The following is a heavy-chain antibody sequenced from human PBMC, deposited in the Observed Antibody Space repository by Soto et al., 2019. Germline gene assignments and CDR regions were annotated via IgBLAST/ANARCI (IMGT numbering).Heavy chain of an antibody. V-gene: IGHV5-51*01. J-gene: IGHJ6*03. D-gene: IGHD1-1*01. CDR1: GYSFTSYW. CDR2: IYPGDSDT. Sequence: GESVKISCKGSGYSFTSYWIVWVRQMPGKGLEWMGIIYPGDSDTRYSPSFQGQVTISADKSISTAYLQWSSLKASDTAMYYCARGPTMGYYYYYMDVWGKGTTVTVS. CDR3: ARGPTMGYYYYYMDV.